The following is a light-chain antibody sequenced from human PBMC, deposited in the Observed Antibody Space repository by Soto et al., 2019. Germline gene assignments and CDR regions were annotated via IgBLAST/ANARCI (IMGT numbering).Light chain of an antibody. CDR1: SSDVGNYNR. Sequence: QSALTQPASVSGSPGQSITISCSGGSSDVGNYNRVSWYRQHPGKAPQLIVYEVKNRPSGVSNRFSSSKSGNTASLTISGLQAEAEDDYFCSSLTTSDTWVIGGGTQLTVL. CDR3: SSLTTSDTWV. J-gene: IGLJ7*01. CDR2: EVK. V-gene: IGLV2-14*02.